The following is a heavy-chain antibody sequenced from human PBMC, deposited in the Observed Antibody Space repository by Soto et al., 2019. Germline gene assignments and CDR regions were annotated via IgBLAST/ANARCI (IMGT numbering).Heavy chain of an antibody. J-gene: IGHJ4*02. CDR1: GLTFRSYW. CDR2: INTDGSVA. V-gene: IGHV3-74*03. D-gene: IGHD2-2*01. CDR3: VRDMQVLRLDS. Sequence: EVQLVESGGGLVQPGESLRLSCAASGLTFRSYWMHWVRQAPGKGLVWVSRINTDGSVAMYVDSVKGRVTISRDNAKNTLYLHMISLSAEDTAVYYCVRDMQVLRLDSWGQGTLVTVSS.